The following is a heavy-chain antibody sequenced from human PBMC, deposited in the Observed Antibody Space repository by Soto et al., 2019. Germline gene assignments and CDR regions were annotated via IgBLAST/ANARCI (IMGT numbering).Heavy chain of an antibody. CDR1: GYIFSNYE. V-gene: IGHV1-18*01. CDR2: ISPNNGDT. CDR3: ARRHRTLNSSGGVTEDDY. D-gene: IGHD3-3*01. Sequence: QVQLVQSGAEMKKPGASVKVSCKASGYIFSNYEISWVRQAPGQGLEWMGWISPNNGDTNYAQKFQGRVTMTTDTSTSTDYGEKRGMNSDDTATSYCARRHRTLNSSGGVTEDDYWGEGTMVTVSS. J-gene: IGHJ4*02.